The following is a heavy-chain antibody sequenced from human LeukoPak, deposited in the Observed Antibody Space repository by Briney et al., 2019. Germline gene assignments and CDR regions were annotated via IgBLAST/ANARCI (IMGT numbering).Heavy chain of an antibody. CDR1: GGSISSGGYY. D-gene: IGHD3-10*01. Sequence: PSQTLSLTCTVSGGSISSGGYYWSWIRQHPGKGLEWIGYMYYSGSTYYNPSLKSRVNISVDTSKNQFSLNLSSVTAADTALYYCARRGMRGDFDYWGQGTLVTVSS. CDR3: ARRGMRGDFDY. J-gene: IGHJ4*02. V-gene: IGHV4-31*03. CDR2: MYYSGST.